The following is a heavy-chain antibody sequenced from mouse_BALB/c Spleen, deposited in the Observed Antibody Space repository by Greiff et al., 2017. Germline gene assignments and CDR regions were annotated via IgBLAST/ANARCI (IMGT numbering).Heavy chain of an antibody. J-gene: IGHJ1*01. CDR1: GYTFTSYW. Sequence: QVQLKQPGAELVKPGASVKLSCKASGYTFTSYWMHWVKQRPGQGLEWIGEINPSNGRTNYNEKFKSKATLTVDKSSSTAYMQLSSLTSEDSAVYYCARSTTRYWYFDVWGAGTTVTVSS. V-gene: IGHV1S81*02. D-gene: IGHD2-12*01. CDR2: INPSNGRT. CDR3: ARSTTRYWYFDV.